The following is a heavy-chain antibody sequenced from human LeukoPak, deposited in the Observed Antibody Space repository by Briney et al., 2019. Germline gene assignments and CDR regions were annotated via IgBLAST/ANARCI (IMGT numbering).Heavy chain of an antibody. Sequence: ASVKVSCRASGYXFRSYDITWVRQAPGQGLEWMGRISPNNGNTNYAQKFQGRVTMTTDTPTSAAYMEMRSLRSDDTAVYYCARDRDSSGWHVADYWGQGTLVTVSS. CDR2: ISPNNGNT. D-gene: IGHD6-19*01. J-gene: IGHJ4*02. CDR3: ARDRDSSGWHVADY. CDR1: GYXFRSYD. V-gene: IGHV1-18*01.